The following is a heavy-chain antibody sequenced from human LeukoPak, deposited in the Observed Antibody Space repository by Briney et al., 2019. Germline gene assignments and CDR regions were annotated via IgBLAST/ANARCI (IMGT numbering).Heavy chain of an antibody. CDR2: SSYDGINK. CDR3: ARDGYNPALYYRDV. Sequence: GRSLRLSCAASGFTFSSYRMHRVRQAPGKGLEWVALSSYDGINKYNADSVKGRFIISRDNSKNTLYLQMNSLRSEDTAVYYCARDGYNPALYYRDVWGKGTTVTVSS. D-gene: IGHD5-24*01. J-gene: IGHJ6*03. CDR1: GFTFSSYR. V-gene: IGHV3-30*03.